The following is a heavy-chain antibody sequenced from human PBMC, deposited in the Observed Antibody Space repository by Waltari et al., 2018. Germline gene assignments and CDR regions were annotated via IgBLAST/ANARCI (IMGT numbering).Heavy chain of an antibody. CDR1: GYTLTELS. V-gene: IGHV1-24*01. D-gene: IGHD6-13*01. Sequence: QVQLVQSGAEVKKPGASVKVSCRVSGYTLTELSMHWARPAPGKGLEWMGGFDPEDGETIYAQKFQGRVTMTEDTSTDTAYMELSSLRSEDTAVYYCATLPGIAAAGEGNYFDYWGQGTLVTVSS. CDR3: ATLPGIAAAGEGNYFDY. J-gene: IGHJ4*02. CDR2: FDPEDGET.